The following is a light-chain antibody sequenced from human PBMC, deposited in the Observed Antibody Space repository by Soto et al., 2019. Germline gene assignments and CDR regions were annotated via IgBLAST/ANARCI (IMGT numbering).Light chain of an antibody. CDR1: QSLSNN. J-gene: IGKJ5*01. CDR3: QQYNTWPPIT. Sequence: EIVLTQSPGTLSLSPGERATLSCRAIQSLSNNIYLAWYQQKPGQAPRLLIFGASTRATGIPARFSGTGSGTEFTLTISSLQSEDFAVYYCQQYNTWPPITFGQGTRLEIK. V-gene: IGKV3-15*01. CDR2: GAS.